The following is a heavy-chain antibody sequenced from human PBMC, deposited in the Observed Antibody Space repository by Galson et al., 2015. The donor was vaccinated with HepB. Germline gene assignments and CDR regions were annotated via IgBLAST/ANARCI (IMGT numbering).Heavy chain of an antibody. J-gene: IGHJ4*02. CDR2: ISAYNGKT. Sequence: SVKVSCKASGYTFSNYAFSWVRQAPGQGLEWMGWISAYNGKTTYTQKFQDRFTMTTDSSTNTAYMELRSLRSDDTAIYFCARASSAPEDYWGQGTLFTVSS. CDR1: GYTFSNYA. CDR3: ARASSAPEDY. D-gene: IGHD6-13*01. V-gene: IGHV1-18*01.